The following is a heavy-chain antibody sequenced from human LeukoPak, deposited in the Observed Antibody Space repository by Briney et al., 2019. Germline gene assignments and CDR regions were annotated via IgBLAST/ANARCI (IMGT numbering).Heavy chain of an antibody. CDR1: GGSISSYY. J-gene: IGHJ4*02. CDR2: INHSGST. V-gene: IGHV4-34*01. D-gene: IGHD3-10*01. Sequence: SETLSLTCTVSGGSISSYYWSWIRQPPGKGLEWIGEINHSGSTNYNPSLKSRVTISVDTSKNQFSLKLSSVTAADTALYYCAYTPLYGSGSYSVYWGQGTLVTVSS. CDR3: AYTPLYGSGSYSVY.